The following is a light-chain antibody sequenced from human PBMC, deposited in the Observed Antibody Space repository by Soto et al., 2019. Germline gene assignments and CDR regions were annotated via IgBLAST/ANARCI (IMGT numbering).Light chain of an antibody. Sequence: IAIPQGPVTLSVSPGEIATLSCSASHSVRIILAWYQQKPGQAPRLLMYDASTRAAGIPARFSGSGSGTEFTLTISSLQSADFAVYYCQQYNNWPPWRFGQGTRVE. CDR3: QQYNNWPPWR. CDR2: DAS. V-gene: IGKV3-15*01. J-gene: IGKJ1*01. CDR1: HSVRII.